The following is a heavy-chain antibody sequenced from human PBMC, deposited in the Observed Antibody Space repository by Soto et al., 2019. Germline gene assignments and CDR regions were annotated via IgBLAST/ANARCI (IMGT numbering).Heavy chain of an antibody. CDR3: ARALLRYFDWILPYFDY. Sequence: ASVKVSCKASGYTLTSYYMHWVRQAPGQGLEWVGIINPSGGSTSYAHKFQGRVTMTRDTSMSTVYMELSSLRSEDTAVYYCARALLRYFDWILPYFDYWGQGTRVTVSS. V-gene: IGHV1-46*01. J-gene: IGHJ4*02. CDR2: INPSGGST. D-gene: IGHD3-9*01. CDR1: GYTLTSYY.